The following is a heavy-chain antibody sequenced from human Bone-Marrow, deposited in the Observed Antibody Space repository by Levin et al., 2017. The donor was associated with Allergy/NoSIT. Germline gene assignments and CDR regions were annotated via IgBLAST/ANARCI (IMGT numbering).Heavy chain of an antibody. CDR2: INRDGGDG. CDR3: ARNGAWSFEF. V-gene: IGHV3-7*02. J-gene: IGHJ4*02. CDR1: GFTFSGYW. D-gene: IGHD2-8*01. Sequence: PGGSLRLSCASSGFTFSGYWMAWVRQAPGKGLEWVANINRDGGDGYYVDSVKGRFTISRDNARNSLDLQMNSLRVEDTAVYYCARNGAWSFEFWGKGTLVTVSS.